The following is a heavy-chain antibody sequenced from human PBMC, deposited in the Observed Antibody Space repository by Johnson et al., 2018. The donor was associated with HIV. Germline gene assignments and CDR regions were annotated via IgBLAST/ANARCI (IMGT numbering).Heavy chain of an antibody. CDR2: IKSKTDGGTT. CDR1: GFTFSNAW. Sequence: VQLVESGGGLVQPGGSLRLSCAASGFTFSNAWMSWVRQAPGKGLEWVGRIKSKTDGGTTDYAVPVQGRFTIARDDSKNTLYLQMNSLKTEDTAVYYCARIPILRYFDWLYDAFDIWGQGTMVTVSS. V-gene: IGHV3-15*01. J-gene: IGHJ3*02. D-gene: IGHD3-9*01. CDR3: ARIPILRYFDWLYDAFDI.